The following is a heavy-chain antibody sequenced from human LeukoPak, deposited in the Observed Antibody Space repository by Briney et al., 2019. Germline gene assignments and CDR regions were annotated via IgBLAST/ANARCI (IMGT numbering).Heavy chain of an antibody. CDR2: ISWNSGSI. V-gene: IGHV3-9*03. CDR3: AKGYCISTSCFFDY. CDR1: GFTFDDYA. D-gene: IGHD2-2*01. J-gene: IGHJ4*02. Sequence: GGSLRLSCAASGFTFDDYAMHWVRQAPGKGLEWFSGISWNSGSIGYSDSVKGRFTISRDNAKNSLYLQMNSLRAEDMALYYCAKGYCISTSCFFDYWGQGTLVTVSS.